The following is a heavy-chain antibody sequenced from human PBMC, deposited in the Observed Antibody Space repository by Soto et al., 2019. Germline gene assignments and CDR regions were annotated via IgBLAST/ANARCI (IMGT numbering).Heavy chain of an antibody. Sequence: GGFLRLSCAGSGFTFNDAWRNWVRQAPGKGLEWVGRIKSESDGGTTAYAAPVKGRFTISRDDSKNTVYLQMNSLRTEDTALYYCMTDRQYRPAYWGQGTQVTVSS. CDR3: MTDRQYRPAY. CDR2: IKSESDGGTT. D-gene: IGHD3-16*02. CDR1: GFTFNDAW. V-gene: IGHV3-15*07. J-gene: IGHJ4*02.